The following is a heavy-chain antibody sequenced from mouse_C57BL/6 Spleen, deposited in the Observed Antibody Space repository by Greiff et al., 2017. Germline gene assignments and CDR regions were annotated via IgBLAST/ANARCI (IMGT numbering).Heavy chain of an antibody. D-gene: IGHD2-4*01. J-gene: IGHJ2*01. CDR3: ARKDDYDGVYYFDY. V-gene: IGHV1-63*01. CDR1: GYTFTNYW. CDR2: IYPGGGYT. Sequence: VQLQQSGAELVRPGTSVKMSCKASGYTFTNYWIGWAKQRPGHGLEWIGDIYPGGGYTNYNGKFKGKATLTADKSSSTAYMQFSSLTSEDSAIYYCARKDDYDGVYYFDYWGQGTTLTVSS.